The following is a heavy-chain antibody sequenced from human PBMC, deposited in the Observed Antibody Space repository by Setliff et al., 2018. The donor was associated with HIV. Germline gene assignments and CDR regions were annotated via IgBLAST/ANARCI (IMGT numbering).Heavy chain of an antibody. CDR2: IYTSGST. V-gene: IGHV4-61*02. CDR3: ARVARGGHSSRWYYFDY. CDR1: GGSISSGSYY. J-gene: IGHJ4*02. D-gene: IGHD6-13*01. Sequence: PSETLSLTCTGSGGSISSGSYYWSWIRQPAGKGLEWIGRIYTSGSTKYNPSLKSRVTISVDTSKNQFSLKVSSVTAADTAVYYCARVARGGHSSRWYYFDYWGQGTLVTVSS.